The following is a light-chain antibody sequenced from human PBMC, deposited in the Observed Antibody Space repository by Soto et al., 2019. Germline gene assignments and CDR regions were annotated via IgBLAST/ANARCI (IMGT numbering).Light chain of an antibody. CDR1: SSNIGAGYD. J-gene: IGLJ2*01. V-gene: IGLV1-40*01. CDR3: QSYDHSLGGGV. Sequence: QSVLTQPPSVSGAPGQSVSISCTGSSSNIGAGYDVHWYQQLPGTAPKLLIYGTSNRPSGVPDRFSGSKSGTSASLAITGLQAEDEAHYYCQSYDHSLGGGVFGGGTKLTVL. CDR2: GTS.